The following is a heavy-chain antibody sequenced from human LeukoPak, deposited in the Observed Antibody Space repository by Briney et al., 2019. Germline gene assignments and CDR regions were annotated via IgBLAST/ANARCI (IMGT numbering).Heavy chain of an antibody. CDR3: ARADNWIFDF. J-gene: IGHJ4*02. CDR1: GFTFSSYG. V-gene: IGHV3-30*19. Sequence: PGGSLRLSCAASGFTFSSYGMHWVRQAPGKGLEWVAVMSYDGLNYYYADSVKGRFTISRDNSKDTLFLRMNSLRPEDTAVYYCARADNWIFDFWGQGTLVTVSS. D-gene: IGHD1-20*01. CDR2: MSYDGLNY.